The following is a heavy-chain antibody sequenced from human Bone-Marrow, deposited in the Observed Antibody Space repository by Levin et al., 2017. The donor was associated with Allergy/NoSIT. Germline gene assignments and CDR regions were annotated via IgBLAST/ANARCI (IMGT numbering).Heavy chain of an antibody. J-gene: IGHJ6*02. CDR1: GGSITNYY. V-gene: IGHV4-59*01. Sequence: SETLFLTCTVSGGSITNYYWSWIRQPPGKGLEWIGYIYYSGSTNYNPSLKSRVTISVDTSKNQFSLKLSSVTAADSAVYYCARDRTIAAAGGGHYYYGMDVWGQGTTVTVSS. CDR2: IYYSGST. D-gene: IGHD6-13*01. CDR3: ARDRTIAAAGGGHYYYGMDV.